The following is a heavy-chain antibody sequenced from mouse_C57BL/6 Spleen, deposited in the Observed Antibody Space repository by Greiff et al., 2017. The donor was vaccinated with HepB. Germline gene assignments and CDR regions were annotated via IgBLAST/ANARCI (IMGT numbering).Heavy chain of an antibody. CDR2: IYPGSGNT. CDR1: GYTFTDYY. CDR3: ARSDYGSTAMDY. J-gene: IGHJ4*01. V-gene: IGHV1-76*01. Sequence: QVQLQQSGAELVRPGASVKLSCKASGYTFTDYYINWVKQRPGQGLEWIARIYPGSGNTYYNEKFKGKATLTAEKSSSTAYMQLSSLTSEDSAVYFGARSDYGSTAMDYWGQGTSVTVSS. D-gene: IGHD1-1*01.